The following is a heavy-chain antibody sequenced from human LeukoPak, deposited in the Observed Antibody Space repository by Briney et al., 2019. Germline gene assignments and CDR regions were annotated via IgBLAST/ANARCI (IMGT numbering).Heavy chain of an antibody. V-gene: IGHV3-53*01. D-gene: IGHD6-13*01. CDR3: ASHSSSWYEFDY. Sequence: PGGSLRLSCAASGFTVSSNHMSWVRQGPGKGLEWVSVIYSGGSTYYADSVKGRFTISRDNSKDTLYLQMNSLRAEDTAVYYCASHSSSWYEFDYWGQGTLVTVSS. CDR1: GFTVSSNH. CDR2: IYSGGST. J-gene: IGHJ4*02.